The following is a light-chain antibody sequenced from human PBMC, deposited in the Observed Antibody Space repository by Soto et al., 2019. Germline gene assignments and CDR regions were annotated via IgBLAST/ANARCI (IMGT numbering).Light chain of an antibody. CDR2: DAF. CDR3: RQRYNWPLT. Sequence: TVLTQSPATLSLSPGERATLSCKASQSISNSLGWFQQKPGQAPRLLIDDAFNRATGIPSRFTGSGSGSDFTLTISSLEPEDFGVYYCRQRYNWPLTFGEGTKVEMK. V-gene: IGKV3-11*01. CDR1: QSISNS. J-gene: IGKJ4*01.